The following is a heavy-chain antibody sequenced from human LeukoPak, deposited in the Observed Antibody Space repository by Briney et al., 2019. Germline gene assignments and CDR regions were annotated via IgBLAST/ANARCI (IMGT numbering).Heavy chain of an antibody. D-gene: IGHD5-24*01. V-gene: IGHV3-21*01. CDR3: ARDLGLQFEGIDY. J-gene: IGHJ4*02. CDR2: ISSSSSYI. CDR1: GFTFSSYS. Sequence: GGSLRLSCAASGFTFSSYSMNWVRQAPGKGLEWVSSISSSSSYIYYADSVKGRFTISRDNAKNSLYLQMNSLRAVDTAVYYCARDLGLQFEGIDYWGQGTLVTVSS.